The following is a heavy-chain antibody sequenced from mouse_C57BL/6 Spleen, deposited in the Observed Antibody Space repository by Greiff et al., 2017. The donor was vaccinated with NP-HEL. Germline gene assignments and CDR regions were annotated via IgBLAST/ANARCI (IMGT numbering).Heavy chain of an antibody. CDR2: IDPANGNP. CDR1: GFNIKNTY. CDR3: ARGVVEFYYFDY. D-gene: IGHD1-1*01. Sequence: VHVKQSVAELVRPGASVKLSCTASGFNIKNTYMHWVKQRPEQGLEWIGRIDPANGNPTYAPKFQGKATITADTSSNTAYLQLSSLTSEDTAIYFCARGVVEFYYFDYWGQGTTLTVSS. V-gene: IGHV14-3*01. J-gene: IGHJ2*01.